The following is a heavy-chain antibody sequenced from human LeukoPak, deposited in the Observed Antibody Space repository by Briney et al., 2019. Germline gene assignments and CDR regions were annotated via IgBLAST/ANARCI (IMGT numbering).Heavy chain of an antibody. J-gene: IGHJ3*02. CDR2: IYSDGST. D-gene: IGHD5-12*01. V-gene: IGHV3-53*01. CDR3: ARGSSGYDRDAFDI. Sequence: GGSLRLSCAASGLTVSNYYMNWVRQAPGKGLEWVSVIYSDGSTYYADSVKGRFTISRDNSKNTLYLQMNSLRAEDTAVYYCARGSSGYDRDAFDIWGQGTMVTVSS. CDR1: GLTVSNYY.